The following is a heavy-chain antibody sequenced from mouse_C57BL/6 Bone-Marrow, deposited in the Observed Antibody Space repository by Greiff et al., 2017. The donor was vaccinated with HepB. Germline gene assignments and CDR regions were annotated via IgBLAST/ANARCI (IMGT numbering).Heavy chain of an antibody. CDR3: ALYYSNYVDY. CDR1: GYTFTSYW. V-gene: IGHV1-69*01. Sequence: QVQLQQPGAELVMPGASVKLSCKASGYTFTSYWMHWVKQRPGQGLEWIGEIDPSDSYTNYNQKFKGKSTLTVDKSSSTAYMQLSSLTSEDSAVYYCALYYSNYVDYWCQGTSVTVSS. CDR2: IDPSDSYT. D-gene: IGHD2-5*01. J-gene: IGHJ4*01.